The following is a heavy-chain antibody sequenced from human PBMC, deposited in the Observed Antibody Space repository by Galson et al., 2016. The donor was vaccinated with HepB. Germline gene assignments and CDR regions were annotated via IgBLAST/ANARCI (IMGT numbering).Heavy chain of an antibody. CDR1: GYSFTSYW. V-gene: IGHV5-51*03. Sequence: QSGAEVKKPGESLKISCKASGYSFTSYWIGWVRQMPGKGLEWMGIIFPGDSDTKYSPSFGGLVTISVDRSINTAYLQWSSLRASDTAIYYCARPPYYDFWSGFGRWGQGTLGTVSS. D-gene: IGHD3-3*01. CDR3: ARPPYYDFWSGFGR. CDR2: IFPGDSDT. J-gene: IGHJ4*02.